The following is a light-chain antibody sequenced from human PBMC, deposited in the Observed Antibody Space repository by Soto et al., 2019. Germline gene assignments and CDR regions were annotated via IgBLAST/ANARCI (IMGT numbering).Light chain of an antibody. V-gene: IGLV2-14*01. Sequence: SVLTQPASVSGSPGQSITISCTGTSSDVGNYNYVSWYQQYPGRVPKLLIYMVSNRPSGVSNRFSGSKSGNTASLTISGLQAEDEADYFCSSYAGSSNVFGTGTKVTVL. J-gene: IGLJ1*01. CDR1: SSDVGNYNY. CDR3: SSYAGSSNV. CDR2: MVS.